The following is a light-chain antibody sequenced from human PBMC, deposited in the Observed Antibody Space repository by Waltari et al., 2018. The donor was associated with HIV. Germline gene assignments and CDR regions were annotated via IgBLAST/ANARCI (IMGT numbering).Light chain of an antibody. CDR3: ATWDDSLIWV. Sequence: QPVLTQPPSASGTPAHGVTISCSGSNSTIGTNSVYWYQHLPGMAPKLLIYRNNRRPSGIPDRFSGSRSGTSASLAISGLRSEDEADYYCATWDDSLIWVFGGGTKLTVL. J-gene: IGLJ3*02. CDR1: NSTIGTNS. CDR2: RNN. V-gene: IGLV1-47*01.